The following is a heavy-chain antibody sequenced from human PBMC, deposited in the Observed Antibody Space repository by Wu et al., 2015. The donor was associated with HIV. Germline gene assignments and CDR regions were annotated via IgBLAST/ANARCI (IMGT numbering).Heavy chain of an antibody. J-gene: IGHJ1*01. D-gene: IGHD3-22*01. V-gene: IGHV1-69*12. CDR3: AREGEEKKSDRSGYYAYLQI. Sequence: QVQLVQSGAEVKKPGSSVKVSCKASGGTFSSYAVSWVRQAPGQGLEWMGGIIPIFGTANYAQKFQGRVTITADESTSTAYMELSSLRSEDTAVYYCAREGEEKKSDRSGYYAYLQIWGQGSQVTVSS. CDR1: GGTFSSYA. CDR2: IIPIFGTA.